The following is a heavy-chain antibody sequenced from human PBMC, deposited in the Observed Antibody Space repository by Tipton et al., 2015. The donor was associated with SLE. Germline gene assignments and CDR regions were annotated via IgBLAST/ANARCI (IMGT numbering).Heavy chain of an antibody. CDR3: ARGGPDSSGDDY. CDR1: GGSISSGGYY. D-gene: IGHD3-22*01. V-gene: IGHV4-31*03. J-gene: IGHJ4*02. CDR2: IYYSGST. Sequence: TLSLTCTVSGGSISSGGYYWSWIRQHPGKGLEWIGYIYYSGSTYYNPSLKSRVTISVDTSKNQFSLKLSSMTAADTAVYYCARGGPDSSGDDYWGQGTLVTVPS.